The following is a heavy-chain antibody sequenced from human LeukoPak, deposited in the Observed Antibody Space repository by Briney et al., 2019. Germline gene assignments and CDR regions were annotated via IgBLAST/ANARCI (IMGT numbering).Heavy chain of an antibody. V-gene: IGHV1-18*01. CDR1: GYAFTSYG. CDR2: ISAYNGNT. D-gene: IGHD2-15*01. Sequence: GASVKVSCKASGYAFTSYGISWVRRAPGQGLEWGGWISAYNGNTNYAQKLQGRVTMTTDTSTSTAYMELRSLRSDDTAVYYCASGYCSGGSCYSIDYWGQGTLVTVSS. J-gene: IGHJ4*02. CDR3: ASGYCSGGSCYSIDY.